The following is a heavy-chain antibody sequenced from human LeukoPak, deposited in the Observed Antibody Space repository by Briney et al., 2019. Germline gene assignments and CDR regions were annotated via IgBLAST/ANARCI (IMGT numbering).Heavy chain of an antibody. V-gene: IGHV1-69*01. D-gene: IGHD2-2*02. Sequence: ASVKVSCKASGDTFSSYAISWVRQAPGQGLEWMGGIIPIFGTANYAQKLQGRVTITADASTSTAYMELSSLRSEDTAVYYCARSPVVVVTAAIPSWFDPWGQGTLVTVSS. CDR2: IIPIFGTA. CDR1: GDTFSSYA. J-gene: IGHJ5*02. CDR3: ARSPVVVVTAAIPSWFDP.